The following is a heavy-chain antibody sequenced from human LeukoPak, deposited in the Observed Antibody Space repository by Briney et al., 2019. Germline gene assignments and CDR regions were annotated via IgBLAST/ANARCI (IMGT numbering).Heavy chain of an antibody. V-gene: IGHV4-34*01. J-gene: IGHJ6*03. D-gene: IGHD2/OR15-2a*01. CDR1: GGSFSGYY. Sequence: EPSETLSLTCAVYGGSFSGYYWSWIRQPPGKGLEWIGEINHSGSTNYNPSLKSRVTISVDTSKNQFSLKLSSVTAADTAVYYCASEYSKGYYYMDVWGKGTTVTVSS. CDR2: INHSGST. CDR3: ASEYSKGYYYMDV.